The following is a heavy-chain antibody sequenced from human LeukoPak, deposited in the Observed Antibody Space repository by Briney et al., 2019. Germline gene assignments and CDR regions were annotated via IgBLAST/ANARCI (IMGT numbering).Heavy chain of an antibody. Sequence: GGSLRLSCTASGFTFGDYGMSWVRQAPGKGLEWVGFIRSKAYGGTTEYAASVKGRFTISRDDSKSIAYLQMNSLKTEDTAVYYCSGSFGELTFFDYWGQGTLVTVSS. CDR2: IRSKAYGGTT. D-gene: IGHD3-10*01. CDR3: SGSFGELTFFDY. V-gene: IGHV3-49*04. J-gene: IGHJ4*02. CDR1: GFTFGDYG.